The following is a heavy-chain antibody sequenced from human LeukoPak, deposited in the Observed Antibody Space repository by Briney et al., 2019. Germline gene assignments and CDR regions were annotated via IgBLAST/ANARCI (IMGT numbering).Heavy chain of an antibody. D-gene: IGHD5-18*01. CDR3: ARVEYSYGYPTKN. J-gene: IGHJ4*02. CDR2: INHSGST. V-gene: IGHV4-34*01. CDR1: GGSFSGYY. Sequence: PSETLSLTCAVYGGSFSGYYWSWIRQPPGKGLEWIGEINHSGSTNYNPSLKSRVTISIDTSKNQFSLKLSSVTAADTAVYYCARVEYSYGYPTKNWGQGTLVTVSS.